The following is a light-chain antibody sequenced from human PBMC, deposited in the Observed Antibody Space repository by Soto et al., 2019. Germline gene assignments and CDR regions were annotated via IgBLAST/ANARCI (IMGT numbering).Light chain of an antibody. Sequence: VLTQSPGTLSLSPGDRATLSCRASQRVSGSSLAWYQQKPGQAPRLLIYGGSNRSTGVPDRFSGSGSGADFTLTISRLEPEDFAVYHCQQYGNSHSFGQGTKLEIK. CDR3: QQYGNSHS. J-gene: IGKJ2*01. CDR1: QRVSGSS. CDR2: GGS. V-gene: IGKV3-20*01.